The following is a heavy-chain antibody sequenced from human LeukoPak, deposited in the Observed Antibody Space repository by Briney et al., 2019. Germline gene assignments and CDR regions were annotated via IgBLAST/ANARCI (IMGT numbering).Heavy chain of an antibody. J-gene: IGHJ4*02. V-gene: IGHV3-48*01. D-gene: IGHD4-23*01. Sequence: PGGSLRLSCAASGFTFSSYSMNWVRQAPGKGLEWVSYVSSSSGTIYYADSVKGRFTISRDNAKNSLYLQVNSLRAEDTAVYYCARDLRWYDYWGQGTLVTVSS. CDR1: GFTFSSYS. CDR3: ARDLRWYDY. CDR2: VSSSSGTI.